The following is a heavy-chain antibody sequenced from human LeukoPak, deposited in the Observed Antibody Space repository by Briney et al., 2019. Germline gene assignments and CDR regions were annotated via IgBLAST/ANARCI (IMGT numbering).Heavy chain of an antibody. J-gene: IGHJ6*02. Sequence: SETLSLTCAVYGGSFSGYYWSWIRQPPGKGLEWIGEINHSGSTNYNPSLKSRVTISVDTSKNQFSLKLSSVTAADTAVYYCAGSWGSCSGGSCAHYYYYGMDVWGQGTTVTVSS. CDR3: AGSWGSCSGGSCAHYYYYGMDV. V-gene: IGHV4-34*01. D-gene: IGHD2-15*01. CDR1: GGSFSGYY. CDR2: INHSGST.